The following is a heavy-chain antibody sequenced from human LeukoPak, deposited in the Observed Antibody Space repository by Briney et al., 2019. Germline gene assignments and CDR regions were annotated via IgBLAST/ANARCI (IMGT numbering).Heavy chain of an antibody. Sequence: PSETLSLTCAVYGGSFSGYYWSWIRQPPGKGLEWIGYIYYSGNTNYNPSLKSRVTISVDTSKNQFSLKLSSVTAADTAVYYCARRNDFDIWGQGTMVTVSS. V-gene: IGHV4-59*08. J-gene: IGHJ3*02. CDR1: GGSFSGYY. CDR3: ARRNDFDI. CDR2: IYYSGNT.